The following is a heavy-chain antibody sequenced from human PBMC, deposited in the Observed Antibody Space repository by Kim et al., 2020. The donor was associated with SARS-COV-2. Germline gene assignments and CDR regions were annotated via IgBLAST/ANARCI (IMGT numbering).Heavy chain of an antibody. CDR3: ARRAPYYYGSGSYYVVFAFDI. CDR1: GFTFSSYW. Sequence: GGSLRLSCAASGFTFSSYWMSWVRQAPGKGLEWVANIKQDGSEKYYVDSVKGRFTISRDNAKNSLYLQMNSLRAEDTAVYYCARRAPYYYGSGSYYVVFAFDIWGQGTMVTVSS. D-gene: IGHD3-10*01. V-gene: IGHV3-7*03. J-gene: IGHJ3*02. CDR2: IKQDGSEK.